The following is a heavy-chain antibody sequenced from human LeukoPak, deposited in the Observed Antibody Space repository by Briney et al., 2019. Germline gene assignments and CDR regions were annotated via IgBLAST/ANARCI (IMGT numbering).Heavy chain of an antibody. Sequence: GGSLRLSCAASGFTFSSYAMSWVRQAPGEGLEWVSAISGNGGTTYYADSVKGRFTISRDNSKSTLYLQMNSLRAEDTAVYYCAKAGSCTNGVCSNFDYWGQGTLVTVSS. V-gene: IGHV3-23*01. CDR2: ISGNGGTT. D-gene: IGHD2-8*01. CDR1: GFTFSSYA. J-gene: IGHJ4*02. CDR3: AKAGSCTNGVCSNFDY.